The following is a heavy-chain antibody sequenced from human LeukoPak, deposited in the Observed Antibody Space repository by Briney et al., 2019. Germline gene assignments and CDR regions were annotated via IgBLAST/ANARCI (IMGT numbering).Heavy chain of an antibody. CDR3: ARAYDLLILRYSPPNYYYGMDV. CDR1: RFTFSSYI. J-gene: IGHJ6*02. D-gene: IGHD3-9*01. Sequence: PGGSLRLSCAASRFTFSSYIMHWVRQAPGKGLEWVAVISDDGSNKYYADSVRGRFTISRDNSKNTVYLQMNSLRAEDTAMYYCARAYDLLILRYSPPNYYYGMDVWGQGTTVTVSS. CDR2: ISDDGSNK. V-gene: IGHV3-30-3*01.